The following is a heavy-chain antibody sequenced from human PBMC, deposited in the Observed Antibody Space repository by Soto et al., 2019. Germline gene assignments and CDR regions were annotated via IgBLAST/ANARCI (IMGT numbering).Heavy chain of an antibody. CDR1: GYTLTELS. CDR3: ATDSGYSSDWGGRYYYYYMDV. Sequence: ASVKVSCKVSGYTLTELSMHWVRQAPGKGLEWMGGFDPEDGETIYAQKFQGRVTMTEDTSTGTAYMELSSLRSEDTAVYYCATDSGYSSDWGGRYYYYYMDVWGKGTTVTVSS. V-gene: IGHV1-24*01. J-gene: IGHJ6*03. D-gene: IGHD6-19*01. CDR2: FDPEDGET.